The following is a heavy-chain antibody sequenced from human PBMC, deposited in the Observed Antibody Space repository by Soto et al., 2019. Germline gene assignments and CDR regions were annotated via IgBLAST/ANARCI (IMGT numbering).Heavy chain of an antibody. V-gene: IGHV3-11*05. Sequence: GGSLRLSCAASGFSFSDYYMSWIRQAPGKGLEWVSYISSTSSYTDYADSVKGRFIISRDNAKNVLYLEMNSLRDEDAAVYYCAIDLGWSPRWDYRGQGTLVTVSS. J-gene: IGHJ4*02. CDR1: GFSFSDYY. CDR2: ISSTSSYT. D-gene: IGHD2-15*01. CDR3: AIDLGWSPRWDY.